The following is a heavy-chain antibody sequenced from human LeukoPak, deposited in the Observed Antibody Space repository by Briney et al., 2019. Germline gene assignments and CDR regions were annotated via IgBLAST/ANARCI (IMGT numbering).Heavy chain of an antibody. CDR1: GFTFSSYE. D-gene: IGHD1-26*01. CDR2: ISGVGSVN. J-gene: IGHJ4*02. CDR3: AKSIVNSGTYIPFDY. V-gene: IGHV3-48*03. Sequence: GGSLRLSCAASGFTFSSYEMNWVRQAPGKGLEWVSYISGVGSVNNYADSVKGRFTISRDKSKNSLYLQMNSLRVEDTAIYYCAKSIVNSGTYIPFDYWGQGTLVTVSS.